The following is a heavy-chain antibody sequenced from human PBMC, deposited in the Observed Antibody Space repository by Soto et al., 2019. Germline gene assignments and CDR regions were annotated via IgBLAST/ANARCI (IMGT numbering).Heavy chain of an antibody. J-gene: IGHJ4*02. CDR3: XXXXPXVDY. V-gene: IGHV1-18*01. Sequence: QVQLVQSGAEVKKPGASVKVSCKASGYTFTNYAISWVRQAPGQGLEWMGWISAYNGNTNYAQKLRGRVTRTTDKXXXXXXXXXXXXXXXXXXXXXXXXXXPXVDYWGQGTLVTVSS. CDR1: GYTFTNYA. CDR2: ISAYNGNT.